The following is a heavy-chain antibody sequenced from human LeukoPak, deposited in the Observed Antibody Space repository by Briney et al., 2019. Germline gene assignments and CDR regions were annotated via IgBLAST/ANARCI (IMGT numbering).Heavy chain of an antibody. Sequence: GGSLRLSCAASGFTFSSYGMHWVRQAPGKGLEWVAVIWYDGSNKYYADSVKGRFTISRDSSKNTLYLQMNSLRAEDTAVYYCARDGDYYDSSGDDYYYYGMDVWGQGTTVTVSS. CDR3: ARDGDYYDSSGDDYYYYGMDV. CDR1: GFTFSSYG. V-gene: IGHV3-33*01. D-gene: IGHD3-22*01. J-gene: IGHJ6*02. CDR2: IWYDGSNK.